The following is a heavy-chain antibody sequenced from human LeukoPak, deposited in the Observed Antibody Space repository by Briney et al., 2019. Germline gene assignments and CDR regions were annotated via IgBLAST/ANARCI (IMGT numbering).Heavy chain of an antibody. CDR2: IIPIFGTA. Sequence: SVKVSCKASGGTFSSYAISWVRQAPGQGLEWMGGIIPIFGTANYAQKFQGRVTITAGESTSTAYMELSSLRSEDTAVYYCARNYYYDSSGYYGGAFDIWGQGTMVTVSS. CDR3: ARNYYYDSSGYYGGAFDI. D-gene: IGHD3-22*01. CDR1: GGTFSSYA. V-gene: IGHV1-69*13. J-gene: IGHJ3*02.